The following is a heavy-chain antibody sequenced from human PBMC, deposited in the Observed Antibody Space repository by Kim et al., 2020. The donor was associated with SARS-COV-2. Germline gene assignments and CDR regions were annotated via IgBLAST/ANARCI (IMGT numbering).Heavy chain of an antibody. CDR3: AREQFGVVTGDRAFDI. V-gene: IGHV1-2*02. J-gene: IGHJ3*02. CDR1: GYTFTGYY. CDR2: INPNSGGT. D-gene: IGHD3-3*01. Sequence: ASVKVSCKASGYTFTGYYMHWVRQAPGQGLEWMGWINPNSGGTNYAQKFQGRVTMTRDTSISTAYMELSRLRSDDTAVYYCAREQFGVVTGDRAFDIWGQGTMVTVSS.